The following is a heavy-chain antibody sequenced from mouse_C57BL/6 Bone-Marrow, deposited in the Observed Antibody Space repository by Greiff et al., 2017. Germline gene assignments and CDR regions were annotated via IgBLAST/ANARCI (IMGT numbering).Heavy chain of an antibody. CDR3: TGGYGYDDYFDY. CDR1: GFTFSNYW. Sequence: EVQLMESGGGLVQPGGSMKLSCVASGFTFSNYWMNWVRQSPEKGLEWVAQIRLKSDNYATHYAESVKGRFTISRDDSKSSVYLQMNNLRAEDTGINYCTGGYGYDDYFDYWGQGTTLTVSS. V-gene: IGHV6-3*01. CDR2: IRLKSDNYAT. J-gene: IGHJ2*01. D-gene: IGHD2-2*01.